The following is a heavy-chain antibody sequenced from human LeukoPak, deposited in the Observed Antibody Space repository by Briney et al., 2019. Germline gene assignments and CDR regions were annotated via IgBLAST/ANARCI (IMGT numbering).Heavy chain of an antibody. V-gene: IGHV3-15*01. J-gene: IGHJ5*02. CDR3: TTVTTS. D-gene: IGHD1-14*01. CDR2: IKSKTDGGIT. CDR1: GFTFSNAW. Sequence: PGGSLRLSCAASGFTFSNAWMSWVRQAPGKGLEWVGRIKSKTDGGITDYAAPVKGRFTISRDDSKNTLYLQMNSLKTEDTAVYYCTTVTTSWGQGTLVTVSS.